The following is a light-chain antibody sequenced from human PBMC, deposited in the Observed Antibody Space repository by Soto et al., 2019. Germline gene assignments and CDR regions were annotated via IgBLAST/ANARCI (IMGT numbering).Light chain of an antibody. CDR3: QQYYSTPSWT. CDR2: WAS. V-gene: IGKV4-1*01. J-gene: IGKJ1*01. Sequence: DIVMTQSPDSLAVSLGERATINCKYSQSVLYSSNNKNYLAWYQQKPGQPPKLLIYWASTRESGVHDRFSGSGSGTDFTLTISSLQAEDVAVYYGQQYYSTPSWTFGQGTKVEIK. CDR1: QSVLYSSNNKNY.